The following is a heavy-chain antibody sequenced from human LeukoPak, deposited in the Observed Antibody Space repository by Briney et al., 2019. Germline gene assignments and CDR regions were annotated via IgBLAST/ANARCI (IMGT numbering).Heavy chain of an antibody. CDR1: GVSISSSPYY. CDR3: ARDSRYYYDSSGYYDY. D-gene: IGHD3-22*01. J-gene: IGHJ4*02. Sequence: SETLSLTCTVSGVSISSSPYYWGWLRQPPGKGLEWIGSIYYSGTTHYRPSLESQITISVDTSKNQFSLKLSSVTAADTAVYYCARDSRYYYDSSGYYDYWGQGTLVTVSS. V-gene: IGHV4-39*07. CDR2: IYYSGTT.